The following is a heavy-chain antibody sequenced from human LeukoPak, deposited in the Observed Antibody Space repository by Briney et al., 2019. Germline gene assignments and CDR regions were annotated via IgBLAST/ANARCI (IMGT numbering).Heavy chain of an antibody. V-gene: IGHV4-34*01. Sequence: SETLSLTCAVYGGSFSGYYWTWIRQPPGKGLEWIGEINHSGNTNYNPSLKSRVAILVDTSKNQFSLKLSSVIAAGTAMYYCARSKDGSGFAAYWGQGTQVTVSS. CDR1: GGSFSGYY. D-gene: IGHD3-22*01. CDR3: ARSKDGSGFAAY. CDR2: INHSGNT. J-gene: IGHJ4*02.